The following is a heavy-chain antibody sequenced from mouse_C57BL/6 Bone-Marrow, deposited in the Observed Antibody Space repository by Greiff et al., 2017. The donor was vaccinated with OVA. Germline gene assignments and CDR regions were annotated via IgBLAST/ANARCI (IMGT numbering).Heavy chain of an antibody. V-gene: IGHV1-59*01. J-gene: IGHJ1*03. Sequence: QVQLQQPGAELVRPGTSVKLSCKASGYTFTSYWMHWVKQRPGQGLEWIGVIDPSDSYTNYNQKFKGKATLTVDTSSSTAYMQLSILTSEDSAVYYCARERDSNYWYFDVWGTGTTVTVSS. CDR1: GYTFTSYW. CDR2: IDPSDSYT. D-gene: IGHD2-5*01. CDR3: ARERDSNYWYFDV.